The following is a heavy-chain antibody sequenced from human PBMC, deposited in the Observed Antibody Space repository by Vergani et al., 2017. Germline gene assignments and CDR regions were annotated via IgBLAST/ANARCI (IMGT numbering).Heavy chain of an antibody. CDR2: TWYDGNNK. V-gene: IGHV3-33*08. CDR1: GFIFNQYG. CDR3: ARDLRLLYNRFDP. D-gene: IGHD1-14*01. Sequence: VQLLESGGDLVQPGGSLRLSCAGSGFIFNQYGMHWVRQAPGKGLEWVAVTWYDGNNKQYADSVKGRFTISRDNSKSTMYLQMNSLRDEDTGVYYCARDLRLLYNRFDPWGQGTLVTVSS. J-gene: IGHJ5*02.